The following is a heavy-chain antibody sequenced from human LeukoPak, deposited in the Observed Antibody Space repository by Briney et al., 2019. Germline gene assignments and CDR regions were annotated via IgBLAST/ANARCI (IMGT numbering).Heavy chain of an antibody. D-gene: IGHD2-2*02. CDR2: IYYSGST. CDR3: ARDRAIRLPFRGSDAFDI. V-gene: IGHV4-61*01. J-gene: IGHJ3*02. Sequence: SETLSLTCTVSGGSISSSSYYWGWIRQPPGKGLEWIGYIYYSGSTNYNPSLKSRVTISVDTSKNQFSLKLSSVTAADTAVYYCARDRAIRLPFRGSDAFDIWGQGTMVTVSS. CDR1: GGSISSSSYY.